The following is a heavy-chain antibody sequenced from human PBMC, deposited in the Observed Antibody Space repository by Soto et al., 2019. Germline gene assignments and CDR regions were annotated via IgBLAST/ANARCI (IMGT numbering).Heavy chain of an antibody. CDR3: ARGEGEGNNFDN. J-gene: IGHJ4*02. CDR1: GFTFRSYG. D-gene: IGHD1-1*01. CDR2: IWHDGSFK. Sequence: QVQLVESGGGVVQPGRSLRLSCAASGFTFRSYGMHWVRQAPGKGLEWVASIWHDGSFKYEADSVKGRFTISRDNSKNTLSIPTNSLRDDETAAYYCARGEGEGNNFDNWGLGTLVTVSA. V-gene: IGHV3-33*01.